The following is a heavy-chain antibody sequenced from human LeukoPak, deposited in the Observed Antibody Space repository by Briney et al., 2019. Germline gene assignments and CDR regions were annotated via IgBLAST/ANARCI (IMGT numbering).Heavy chain of an antibody. CDR1: GFTFDDYA. J-gene: IGHJ4*02. CDR2: ISWNSGSI. CDR3: AKVKGRFSGSYYFDY. V-gene: IGHV3-9*01. D-gene: IGHD1-26*01. Sequence: GGSLRLSCAASGFTFDDYAIHWVRQAPGKGLEWVSGISWNSGSIGYADSVKGRFTISRDNAKNSLYLQMNSLRAEDTALYYCAKVKGRFSGSYYFDYWGQGTLVTVSS.